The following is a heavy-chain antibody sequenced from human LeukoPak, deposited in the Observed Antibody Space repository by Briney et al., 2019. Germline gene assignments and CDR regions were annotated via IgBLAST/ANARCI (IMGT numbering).Heavy chain of an antibody. CDR1: GDSISSSSYY. J-gene: IGHJ4*02. D-gene: IGHD3-10*01. CDR3: ASAPRRGSIGDLDY. V-gene: IGHV4-39*01. CDR2: IYYSGST. Sequence: SETLSLTCTVSGDSISSSSYYWGWIRQPPGKGLEWIGSIYYSGSTYYSPSLKSRLTISVDTSKNQFSLRLTSVTAADTAVYYCASAPRRGSIGDLDYWGQGILVTVSS.